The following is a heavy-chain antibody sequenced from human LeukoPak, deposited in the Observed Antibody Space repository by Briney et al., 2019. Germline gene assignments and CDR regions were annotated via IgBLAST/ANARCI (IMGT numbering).Heavy chain of an antibody. CDR1: GDSFSSHI. Sequence: ASVKVSCKASGDSFSSHIISWVRQAPGQGLEWMGGIIPIFDTANYAEKFQGRVTINADKSTSTVYMELSSLRSEDTAVYYCARDILSVDTGVVLTASYYMDVWGQGTTVTVSS. D-gene: IGHD5-18*01. J-gene: IGHJ6*03. CDR3: ARDILSVDTGVVLTASYYMDV. V-gene: IGHV1-69*06. CDR2: IIPIFDTA.